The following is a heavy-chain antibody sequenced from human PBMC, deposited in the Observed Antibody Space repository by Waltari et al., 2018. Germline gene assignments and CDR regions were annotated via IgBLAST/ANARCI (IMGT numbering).Heavy chain of an antibody. V-gene: IGHV1-46*01. CDR1: GSIFTNYH. CDR2: NYASGGFT. CDR3: ARELPGAFYFDF. J-gene: IGHJ4*02. D-gene: IGHD7-27*01. Sequence: QVQLVQSGAEVKRPGASVKVSCETSGSIFTNYHIHWVRQAPGQRPEWMGINYASGGFTPDSQKFKDRVTMTRDTSTSTVYMELSSLRSEDTAIYYCARELPGAFYFDFWGQGTLVTISS.